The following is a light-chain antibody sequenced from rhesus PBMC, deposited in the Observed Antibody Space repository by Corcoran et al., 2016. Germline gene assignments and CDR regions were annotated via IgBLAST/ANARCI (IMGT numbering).Light chain of an antibody. J-gene: IGKJ2*01. CDR2: EAS. V-gene: IGKV1-25*01. Sequence: DIQMTQSPSSLSASVGDRVTITCRASQGITNDLAWYQQQPGETPKLLIYEASSLQSGIPSRFSGSGSGTDFTLTINSLQSEDFVTYYCQHYYSTPYSFGQGTKVEIK. CDR1: QGITND. CDR3: QHYYSTPYS.